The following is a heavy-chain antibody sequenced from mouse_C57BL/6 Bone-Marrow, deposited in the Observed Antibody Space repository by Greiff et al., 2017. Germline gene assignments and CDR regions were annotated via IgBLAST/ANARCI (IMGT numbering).Heavy chain of an antibody. CDR3: ARGRNYAD. V-gene: IGHV5-17*01. CDR1: GFTFSDYG. CDR2: ISSCSSTI. Sequence: EVQRVESGGGLVKPGGSLKLSCAASGFTFSDYGMHWVRQAPEKGLEWVAYISSCSSTIYYADTVKGRVTISRDNAKNTLCLQMASLRAEDTAMYYCARGRNYADWGQGTLVTVSA. D-gene: IGHD2-1*01. J-gene: IGHJ3*01.